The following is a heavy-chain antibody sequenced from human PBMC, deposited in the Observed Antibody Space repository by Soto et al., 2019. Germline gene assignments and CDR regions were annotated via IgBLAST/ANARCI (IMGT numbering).Heavy chain of an antibody. CDR3: ARLYGSGSYYPFDY. J-gene: IGHJ4*02. D-gene: IGHD3-10*01. V-gene: IGHV4-59*08. CDR1: GGSISPYY. Sequence: SETLSLTCTVSGGSISPYYWSWIRQPPGKGLEWIGNIYYSGSTNYNPSLKSRVTISVDTSKNQFSLKLSSVTAADTAVYYCARLYGSGSYYPFDYWGQGTLVTVSS. CDR2: IYYSGST.